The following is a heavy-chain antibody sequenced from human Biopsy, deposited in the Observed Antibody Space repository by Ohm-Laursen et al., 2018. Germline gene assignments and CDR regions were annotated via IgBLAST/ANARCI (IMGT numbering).Heavy chain of an antibody. CDR1: GDSVTKYS. V-gene: IGHV4-59*02. CDR2: IYYSVMT. D-gene: IGHD4-11*01. CDR3: ARDSGILNYGNFKYYHYYGMDV. Sequence: SHTLSLTCTVSGDSVTKYSWSWIRQPPGQGLEWIGHIYYSVMTNYNPSLQSRVSISVDTSRNQVSLTLSSVSAADTAVYYCARDSGILNYGNFKYYHYYGMDVWGQGTKVTVSS. J-gene: IGHJ6*02.